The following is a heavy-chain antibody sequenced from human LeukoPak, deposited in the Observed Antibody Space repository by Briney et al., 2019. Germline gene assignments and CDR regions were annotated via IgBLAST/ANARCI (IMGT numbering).Heavy chain of an antibody. J-gene: IGHJ4*02. CDR2: IKQDGSEK. Sequence: PGGSLRLSCAASGFTFENYWMSWVRQAPGKGLEWVANIKQDGSEKFYVDSVEGRFTISRDNAKNSLSLQMSSLRVEDKAVYYCTRKLSPPDYWGQGTLVTVSS. CDR3: TRKLSPPDY. V-gene: IGHV3-7*01. CDR1: GFTFENYW. D-gene: IGHD4-23*01.